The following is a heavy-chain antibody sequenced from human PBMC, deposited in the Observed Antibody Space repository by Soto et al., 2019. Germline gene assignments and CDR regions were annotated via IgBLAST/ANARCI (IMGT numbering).Heavy chain of an antibody. CDR3: ARDLDSSGWYPDYYYYGMDV. CDR2: ISYDGSNK. D-gene: IGHD6-19*01. J-gene: IGHJ6*02. V-gene: IGHV3-30-3*01. Sequence: GGSLRLSCAASGLTFSDYYMSWIRQAPGKGLEWVAVISYDGSNKYYADSVKGRFTISRDNSKNTLYLQMNSLRAEDTAVYYCARDLDSSGWYPDYYYYGMDVWGQGTTVTVSS. CDR1: GLTFSDYY.